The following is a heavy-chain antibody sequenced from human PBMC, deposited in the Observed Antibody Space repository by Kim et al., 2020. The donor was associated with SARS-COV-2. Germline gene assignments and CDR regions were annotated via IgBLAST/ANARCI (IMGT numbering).Heavy chain of an antibody. CDR2: INHSGRT. J-gene: IGHJ4*02. V-gene: IGHV4-34*01. Sequence: AETLSLTCAVYGGAFSGYYWSWIRQPAGKGLEWIGEINHSGRTNDNPSLKSLVTISVDTSKTQFSLKLTSVTAADTAVYYCARRLSNTSGWGSHYCDLWGQGILVTVSS. CDR3: ARRLSNTSGWGSHYCDL. D-gene: IGHD3-10*01. CDR1: GGAFSGYY.